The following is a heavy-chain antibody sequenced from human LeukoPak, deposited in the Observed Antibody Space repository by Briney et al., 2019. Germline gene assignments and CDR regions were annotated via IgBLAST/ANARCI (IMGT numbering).Heavy chain of an antibody. CDR2: IYYSGST. Sequence: PSETLSLTCTVSGGSISSGGYYWSWIRQHPGKGLEWIGYIYYSGSTYYNPSLKSRVIISIDRSKNQVSLKLNSVTAADTAVYYCARERPGAPMDYWGQGTLVTVSS. CDR1: GGSISSGGYY. V-gene: IGHV4-31*03. D-gene: IGHD3-10*01. CDR3: ARERPGAPMDY. J-gene: IGHJ4*02.